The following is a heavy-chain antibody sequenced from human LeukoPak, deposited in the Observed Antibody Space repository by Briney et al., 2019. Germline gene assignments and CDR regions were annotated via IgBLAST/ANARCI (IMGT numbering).Heavy chain of an antibody. D-gene: IGHD6-13*01. Sequence: GGSLRLSCAASGFTFSSYAMSWVRQAPGKGLECVSSISGSGGSTYCADSLKGRFTISRDNSKNTLYLQMNSLRAEDTAIYYCAKSLAATGARYDFDFWGQGSLVTVSS. CDR2: ISGSGGST. V-gene: IGHV3-23*01. CDR1: GFTFSSYA. J-gene: IGHJ4*02. CDR3: AKSLAATGARYDFDF.